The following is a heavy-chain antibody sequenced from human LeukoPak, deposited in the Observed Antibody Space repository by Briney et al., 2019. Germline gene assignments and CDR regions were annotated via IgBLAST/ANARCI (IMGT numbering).Heavy chain of an antibody. V-gene: IGHV3-30*18. CDR3: AKDRASGDYGY. CDR1: GFTFSSYG. Sequence: PGGSLRLSCAASGFTFSSYGMHWVRQAPGKGLEWVAVISYDGSNKYYADSVKGRFTISRDNSKNTLYLQMNSLRAEDTVVYYCAKDRASGDYGYWGQGTLVTVSS. CDR2: ISYDGSNK. D-gene: IGHD4-17*01. J-gene: IGHJ4*02.